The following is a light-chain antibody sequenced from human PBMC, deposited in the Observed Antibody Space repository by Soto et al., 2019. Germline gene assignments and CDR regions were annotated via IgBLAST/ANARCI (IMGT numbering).Light chain of an antibody. Sequence: EIVMTQSPVTLSVSPGERATLSCRASQSVSSKLAWYQQKPGQAPRLLIYGASTWATGIPARFSGSGSGTEFTLSISSLQSEDFAVYYCQQYNNWPQTFGQGTKLEIK. J-gene: IGKJ2*01. CDR2: GAS. CDR1: QSVSSK. CDR3: QQYNNWPQT. V-gene: IGKV3-15*01.